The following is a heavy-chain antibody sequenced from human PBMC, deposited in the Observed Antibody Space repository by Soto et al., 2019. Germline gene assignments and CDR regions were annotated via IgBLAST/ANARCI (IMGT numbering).Heavy chain of an antibody. Sequence: ASETLSLTCAVYGGSFSGYYWSWIRQPPGKGLEWIGEINHSGSTNYNPSLKSRVTISVDTSKNQFSLKLSSVTAADTAVYYCASNAYSSGWYGMDVWGQGTTVTVSS. D-gene: IGHD6-19*01. V-gene: IGHV4-34*01. J-gene: IGHJ6*02. CDR2: INHSGST. CDR1: GGSFSGYY. CDR3: ASNAYSSGWYGMDV.